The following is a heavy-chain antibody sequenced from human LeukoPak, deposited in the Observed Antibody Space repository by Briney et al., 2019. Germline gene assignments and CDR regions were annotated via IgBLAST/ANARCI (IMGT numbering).Heavy chain of an antibody. CDR1: GSTLTVLS. V-gene: IGHV1-24*01. CDR2: FDPEDGET. D-gene: IGHD6-13*01. Sequence: ASVKVSCKVSGSTLTVLSMHWVRLAPGKGLEWMGGFDPEDGETIYAQKFQGRVTMTEDTSTDTAYMELSSLRSEDTAVYYCATTSSSYDYWGQGTLVTVSS. CDR3: ATTSSSYDY. J-gene: IGHJ4*02.